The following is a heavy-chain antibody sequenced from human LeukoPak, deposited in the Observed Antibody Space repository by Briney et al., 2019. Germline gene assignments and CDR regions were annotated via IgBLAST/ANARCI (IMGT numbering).Heavy chain of an antibody. J-gene: IGHJ4*02. CDR3: ESYKTYYDSSGNPFDY. Sequence: PSETLSLTCTVFGSSINSVYSWGWARPPPGKGREWIGIIYHNGNTYYNSSLKSRVTISIHTSENNISLSLSTVTAAAAAVYACESYKTYYDSSGNPFDYWGQGTLVTVSS. D-gene: IGHD3-22*01. V-gene: IGHV4-38-2*02. CDR1: GSSINSVYS. CDR2: IYHNGNT.